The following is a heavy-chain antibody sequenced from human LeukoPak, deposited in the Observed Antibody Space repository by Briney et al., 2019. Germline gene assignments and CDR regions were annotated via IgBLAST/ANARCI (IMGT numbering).Heavy chain of an antibody. J-gene: IGHJ4*02. Sequence: GGSLRLSCAASGFTFSSHAMSWVRQAPGQGLEWVSGISGSTGSTYYADSVKGRFTISRDNYKNTLYLQMNSLRAEDTAIYYCAKGLPSRFLEWLLYFDYWGQGTLVTVSS. V-gene: IGHV3-23*01. CDR1: GFTFSSHA. CDR3: AKGLPSRFLEWLLYFDY. D-gene: IGHD3-3*01. CDR2: ISGSTGST.